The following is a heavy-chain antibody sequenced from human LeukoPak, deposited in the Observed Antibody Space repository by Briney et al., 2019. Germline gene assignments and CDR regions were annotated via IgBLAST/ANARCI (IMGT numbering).Heavy chain of an antibody. J-gene: IGHJ5*02. D-gene: IGHD3-16*01. CDR3: APGLFGDWFDP. CDR1: GYTFNRNG. Sequence: ASVKVSCKTSGYTFNRNGMSWVRQAPGQGLEWMGWINPNSGDTDHAQKFQGRVTMTRDTSISTAYMELSRLRSDDTAVYYCAPGLFGDWFDPWGQGTLVTVSS. V-gene: IGHV1-2*02. CDR2: INPNSGDT.